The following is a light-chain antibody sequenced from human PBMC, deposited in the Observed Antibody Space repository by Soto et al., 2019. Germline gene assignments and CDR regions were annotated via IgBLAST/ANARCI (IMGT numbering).Light chain of an antibody. CDR1: QGISIY. Sequence: DIQMTQSPSTLSASGGDRVTITCLAIQGISIYLAWYQQKPGKAPKLLIYAASTLQSGVPARFSGSGSGTDFTLSINSLQPEDFATYYCQQAYSFPITFGQGTRLEIK. J-gene: IGKJ5*01. CDR3: QQAYSFPIT. V-gene: IGKV1-9*01. CDR2: AAS.